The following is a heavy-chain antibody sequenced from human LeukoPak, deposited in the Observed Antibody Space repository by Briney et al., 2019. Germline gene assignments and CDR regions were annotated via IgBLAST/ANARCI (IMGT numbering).Heavy chain of an antibody. Sequence: KPSETLSLTCTVPGGTISNYYWSWIRQPPGKGLEWIAYIDYSGSTNYNPSLKSRVTISVDASKNQFSLNLRSVTPADTAVYYCARDRRRDLLHAFDIWGQGTMVTVSS. CDR3: ARDRRRDLLHAFDI. J-gene: IGHJ3*02. V-gene: IGHV4-59*01. CDR2: IDYSGST. CDR1: GGTISNYY. D-gene: IGHD1-26*01.